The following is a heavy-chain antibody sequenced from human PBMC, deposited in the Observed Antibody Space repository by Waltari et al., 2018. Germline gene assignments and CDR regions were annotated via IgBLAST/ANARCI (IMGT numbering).Heavy chain of an antibody. CDR3: ATDGDGDCSLCLAQ. V-gene: IGHV3-53*01. Sequence: EVQLVESGGGVIQPGGSLRLSCAASGFIVSTNYMSWVRQAPGKGLEWVSVVCNDGTKLYADPVKGRFTVSRDNSKNMGHLQMDSLRAEDTAVYYCATDGDGDCSLCLAQWGQGTLVTVSS. CDR1: GFIVSTNY. J-gene: IGHJ4*02. D-gene: IGHD2-21*02. CDR2: VCNDGTK.